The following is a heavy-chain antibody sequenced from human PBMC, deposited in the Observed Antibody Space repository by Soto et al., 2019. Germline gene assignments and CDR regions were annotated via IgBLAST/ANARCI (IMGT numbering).Heavy chain of an antibody. CDR2: IYPGDSDT. D-gene: IGHD6-19*01. V-gene: IGHV5-51*01. CDR1: GYSFTSYW. Sequence: GESLKISCKGSGYSFTSYWIGWVRQMPGKGLEWMGIIYPGDSDTRYSPSFQGQVTISADKSISTAYLQWSSLKASDTAMYYCARLAVASYYYYYYGMDVWGQGTTVTVS. J-gene: IGHJ6*02. CDR3: ARLAVASYYYYYYGMDV.